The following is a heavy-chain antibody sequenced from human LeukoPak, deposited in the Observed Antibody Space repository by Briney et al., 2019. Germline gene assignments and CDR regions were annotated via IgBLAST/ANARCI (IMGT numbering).Heavy chain of an antibody. CDR1: GYTFTGYY. V-gene: IGHV1-2*02. D-gene: IGHD6-19*01. CDR3: AREIAVAGRAFDI. J-gene: IGHJ3*02. CDR2: INPNSGGT. Sequence: ASVKVSCKASGYTFTGYYMHWVRQAPGQGPEWMGWINPNSGGTNYAQKFQGRVTMTRDTSISTAYMELSRLRSDDTAVYYCAREIAVAGRAFDIWGQGTIVTVSS.